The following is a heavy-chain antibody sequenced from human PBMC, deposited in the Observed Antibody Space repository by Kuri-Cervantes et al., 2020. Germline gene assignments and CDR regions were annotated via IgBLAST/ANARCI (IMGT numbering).Heavy chain of an antibody. CDR2: ISWNSGSI. Sequence: SCKASGGTFSSYAMHWVRQAPGKGLVWVSGISWNSGSIGYADSVKGRFTISRDNAKNSLYLQMNSPRAEDTAVYYCASTYGSGWYSGYWGQGTLVTVSS. V-gene: IGHV3-9*01. J-gene: IGHJ4*02. D-gene: IGHD6-19*01. CDR3: ASTYGSGWYSGY. CDR1: GGTFSSYA.